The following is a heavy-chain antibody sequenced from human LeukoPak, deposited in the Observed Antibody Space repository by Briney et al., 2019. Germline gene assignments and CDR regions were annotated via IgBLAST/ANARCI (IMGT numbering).Heavy chain of an antibody. Sequence: PSETLSLTCAVYGGSFSGCYWSWIRQPPGKGLEWIGEINHSGSTNYNPSLKSRVTISVDTSKNQFSLKLSSVTAADTAVYYCARDWAFDIWGQGTMVTVSS. V-gene: IGHV4-34*01. CDR3: ARDWAFDI. CDR1: GGSFSGCY. CDR2: INHSGST. J-gene: IGHJ3*02.